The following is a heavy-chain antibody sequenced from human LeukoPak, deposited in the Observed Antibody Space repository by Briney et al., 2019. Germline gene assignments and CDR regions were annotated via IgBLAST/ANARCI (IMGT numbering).Heavy chain of an antibody. V-gene: IGHV4-31*03. Sequence: PSQTLSLTCTVSGGSISSGGYYWSWIRQHPGKGLEWIGYIYYSGSTYYNPSLKSRVTISVDTSKSQFSLKLSSVTAADTAVYYCARANPYYYDSSGYFDYWGQGTLVTVSS. J-gene: IGHJ4*02. D-gene: IGHD3-22*01. CDR3: ARANPYYYDSSGYFDY. CDR2: IYYSGST. CDR1: GGSISSGGYY.